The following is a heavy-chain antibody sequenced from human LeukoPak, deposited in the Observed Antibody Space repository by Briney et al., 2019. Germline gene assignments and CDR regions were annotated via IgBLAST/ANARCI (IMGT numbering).Heavy chain of an antibody. Sequence: SETLSLTCAVYGGSFSGYYWSWIRQPPGEGLEWIGEINHSGSTNYNPSLKSRVTISVDTSKNQFSLKLSSVTAADTAVYYCARRQPYCSSTSCYFGIWFDPWGQGTLVTVSS. D-gene: IGHD2-2*01. CDR3: ARRQPYCSSTSCYFGIWFDP. J-gene: IGHJ5*02. CDR2: INHSGST. CDR1: GGSFSGYY. V-gene: IGHV4-34*01.